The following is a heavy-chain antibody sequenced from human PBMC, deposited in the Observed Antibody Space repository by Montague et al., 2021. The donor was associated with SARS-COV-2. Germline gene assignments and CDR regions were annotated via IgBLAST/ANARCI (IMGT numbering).Heavy chain of an antibody. CDR2: IYSSGGT. D-gene: IGHD1-14*01. CDR1: VDSISSGTNS. V-gene: IGHV4-61*02. CDR3: ARHRPESGAVSPGGLGLCETVKRSASGLDG. J-gene: IGHJ6*02. Sequence: TLSLTCTVAVDSISSGTNSRTWIPQAARRGLEWIGLIYSSGGTIYNPSLKTRVNISSDTSKNQFSLKLTSVTAADTAVYYCARHRPESGAVSPGGLGLCETVKRSASGLDGWGRGTMVTVSS.